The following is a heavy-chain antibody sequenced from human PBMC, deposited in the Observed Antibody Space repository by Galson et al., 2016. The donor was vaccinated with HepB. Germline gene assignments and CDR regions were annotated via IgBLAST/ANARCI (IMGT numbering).Heavy chain of an antibody. CDR1: RFTFSSYA. CDR2: ISGSGGRT. CDR3: AKEGTIFGVVPYGMDV. V-gene: IGHV3-23*01. J-gene: IGHJ6*02. D-gene: IGHD3-3*01. Sequence: SLRLSCAASRFTFSSYAMSWVRQAPGKGLEWVSVISGSGGRTYYADSVKGRFTISRDNSKNTLYLQMNSLRAEDTAVYYCAKEGTIFGVVPYGMDVWGQGTKVIVSS.